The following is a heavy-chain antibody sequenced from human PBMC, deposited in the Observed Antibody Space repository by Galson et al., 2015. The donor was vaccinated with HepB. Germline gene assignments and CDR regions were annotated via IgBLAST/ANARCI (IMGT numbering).Heavy chain of an antibody. CDR2: FDPEDGET. Sequence: SVKVSCKISGYTLTALSMHWVRQAPGKGLEWMGGFDPEDGETIYAQKFQGRVTMTEDTSTDTAYMELNSLRTEDTAVYYCATTPPMVRGLYYGMDVWGQGTTVTVSS. CDR1: GYTLTALS. V-gene: IGHV1-24*01. CDR3: ATTPPMVRGLYYGMDV. D-gene: IGHD3-10*01. J-gene: IGHJ6*02.